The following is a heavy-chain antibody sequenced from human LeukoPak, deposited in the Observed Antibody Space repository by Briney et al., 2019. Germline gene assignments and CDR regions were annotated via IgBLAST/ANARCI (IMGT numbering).Heavy chain of an antibody. CDR1: GGSISSSSYY. CDR3: ASGVDYDFWSGYYTSWFDP. J-gene: IGHJ5*02. CDR2: IDYSGST. V-gene: IGHV4-39*01. Sequence: SETLSLTCTVSGGSISSSSYYWGWIRQPPGKGLEWIGSIDYSGSTYYNPSLKSRVTISVDTSKNQFSLKLSSVTAADTAVYYCASGVDYDFWSGYYTSWFDPWGQGTLVTVSS. D-gene: IGHD3-3*01.